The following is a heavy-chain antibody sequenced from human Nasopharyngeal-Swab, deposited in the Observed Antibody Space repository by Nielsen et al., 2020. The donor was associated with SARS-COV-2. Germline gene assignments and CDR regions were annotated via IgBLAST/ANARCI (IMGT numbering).Heavy chain of an antibody. Sequence: GESLKISCAASGFTVSSNYMSWVRQAPGKGLEWVSVIYSGGSTYYAASVKGRFTISRDNSKNTLYLQMNSLRAEDTAVYYCARAGITGTPWGWFDPWGQGTLVTVSS. D-gene: IGHD1-7*01. CDR2: IYSGGST. J-gene: IGHJ5*02. CDR3: ARAGITGTPWGWFDP. CDR1: GFTVSSNY. V-gene: IGHV3-53*01.